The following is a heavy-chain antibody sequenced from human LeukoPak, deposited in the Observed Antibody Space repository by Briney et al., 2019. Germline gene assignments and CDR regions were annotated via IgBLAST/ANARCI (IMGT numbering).Heavy chain of an antibody. CDR2: TYYRSKWYN. D-gene: IGHD3-10*01. V-gene: IGHV6-1*01. CDR3: ARDPGYYYGSGSPLFDY. Sequence: SQTLSLTCAISGDSVSSNSAAWNWIRQSPSRGLEWLGRTYYRSKWYNDYAVSVKSRITINPDTSKNQFSLQLNSVTPEDTAVYYCARDPGYYYGSGSPLFDYWGQGTLVTVSS. J-gene: IGHJ4*02. CDR1: GDSVSSNSAA.